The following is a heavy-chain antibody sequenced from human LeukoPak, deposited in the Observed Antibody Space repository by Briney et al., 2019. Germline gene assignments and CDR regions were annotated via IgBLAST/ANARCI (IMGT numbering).Heavy chain of an antibody. CDR1: GFTFINAW. Sequence: GGSLRLSCAASGFTFINAWMTWVRQAPGKGLQWVGRIKSKTDGGTTDYAAPVKGRFTISRDDSKNTLYLQMNSLKTEDTAVYYCTTGGRYFDQLLDYWGQGTLVTVSS. CDR3: TTGGRYFDQLLDY. J-gene: IGHJ4*02. D-gene: IGHD3-9*01. V-gene: IGHV3-15*01. CDR2: IKSKTDGGTT.